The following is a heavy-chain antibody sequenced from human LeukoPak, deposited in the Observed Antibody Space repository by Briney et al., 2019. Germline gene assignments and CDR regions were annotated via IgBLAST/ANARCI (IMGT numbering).Heavy chain of an antibody. CDR3: AKDLMPLLQFNYYYGMDV. J-gene: IGHJ6*02. CDR1: GFTFSSYG. D-gene: IGHD4-11*01. CDR2: IWYDGSNE. Sequence: GGSLRLSCAASGFTFSSYGMHWVRQAPGKGLEWVAFIWYDGSNEYYADSVKGRFTISRDNSKNTLYLQMNSLRAEDTAVYYCAKDLMPLLQFNYYYGMDVWGQGTTVTVSS. V-gene: IGHV3-30*02.